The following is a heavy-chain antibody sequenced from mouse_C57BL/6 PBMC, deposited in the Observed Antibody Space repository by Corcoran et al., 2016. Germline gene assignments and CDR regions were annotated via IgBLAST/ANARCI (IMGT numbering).Heavy chain of an antibody. V-gene: IGHV1-26*01. CDR2: INPNNGGT. D-gene: IGHD2-1*01. Sequence: EVQLQQSGPELVKPGASVKISCKASGYTFTDYYMNWVKQSHGKSLEWIGDINPNNGGTSYNQKFKGKATLTVDKSSSTAYMELRSLTSEDSAVYYCARKDYGNYVRYFDVWGTVTTVTVS. CDR1: GYTFTDYY. J-gene: IGHJ1*03. CDR3: ARKDYGNYVRYFDV.